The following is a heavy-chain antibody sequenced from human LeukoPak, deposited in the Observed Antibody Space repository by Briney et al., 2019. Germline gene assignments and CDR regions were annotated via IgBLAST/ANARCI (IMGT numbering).Heavy chain of an antibody. CDR3: ARDALFGSGRTHLDF. CDR2: IRHDGGEA. D-gene: IGHD3-10*01. CDR1: EFTFNRYW. V-gene: IGHV3-7*04. Sequence: GGSLRLSCVASASEFTFNRYWMSWVRQAPGKGLQWVANIRHDGGEAFYVDSVKGRFTISRDNARNLLSLQMNSLTIDDTGVYFCARDALFGSGRTHLDFWGQGTLVSVSP. J-gene: IGHJ4*02.